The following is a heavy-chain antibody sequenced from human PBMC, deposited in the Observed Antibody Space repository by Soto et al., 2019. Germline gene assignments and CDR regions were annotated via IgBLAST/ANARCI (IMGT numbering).Heavy chain of an antibody. J-gene: IGHJ4*02. CDR3: ATVAAVGPRGYYDFWSGYYFDY. V-gene: IGHV1-24*01. Sequence: ASVKVSCKVSGYTLTELSMHWVRQAPGKGLEWVGGFDPEDGETIYAQKFQGRVTMTEDTSTDTAYMELSSLRSEDTAVYYCATVAAVGPRGYYDFWSGYYFDYWGQGTLVTAPQ. D-gene: IGHD3-3*01. CDR1: GYTLTELS. CDR2: FDPEDGET.